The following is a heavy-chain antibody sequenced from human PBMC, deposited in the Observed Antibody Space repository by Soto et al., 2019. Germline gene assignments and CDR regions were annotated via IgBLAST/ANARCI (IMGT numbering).Heavy chain of an antibody. D-gene: IGHD3-22*01. J-gene: IGHJ4*02. CDR3: ARGNYYDSSGYDFDY. Sequence: ASVKVSCKASGYTFTGYYMHWVRQAPGQGLEWMGWINPNSGGTNYAQKFQGWVTMTRDTSISTAYMELSRLRSDDTAVYYCARGNYYDSSGYDFDYWGQGTLVTVSS. CDR1: GYTFTGYY. CDR2: INPNSGGT. V-gene: IGHV1-2*04.